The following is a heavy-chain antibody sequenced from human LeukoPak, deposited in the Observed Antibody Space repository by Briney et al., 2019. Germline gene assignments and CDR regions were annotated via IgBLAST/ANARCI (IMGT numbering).Heavy chain of an antibody. J-gene: IGHJ4*02. D-gene: IGHD4-17*01. CDR1: GFTFSNYW. Sequence: GRSLRLSCAASGFTFSNYWMHWVRQGPGKGLVWVSSIYTDGTITRYADSVKGRFTISRDNAENTLHLQMDNLRAEDTAVYYCARGLRPVDYWGQGTLVTVSS. CDR2: IYTDGTIT. V-gene: IGHV3-74*01. CDR3: ARGLRPVDY.